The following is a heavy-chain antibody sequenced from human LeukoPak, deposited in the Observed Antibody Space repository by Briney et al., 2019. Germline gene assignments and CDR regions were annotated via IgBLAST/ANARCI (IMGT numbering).Heavy chain of an antibody. V-gene: IGHV1-2*02. Sequence: GASVKVSCKASGYTFTGYYMHWGRQAPGEGLEWMGWINPNSGGTNYAQKSQGRVTMTRDTSISTAYMELSRLRSDDTAVYYCARDGCSSTSCYYYYYMDVWGKGTTVTVSS. CDR2: INPNSGGT. D-gene: IGHD2-2*01. CDR3: ARDGCSSTSCYYYYYMDV. J-gene: IGHJ6*03. CDR1: GYTFTGYY.